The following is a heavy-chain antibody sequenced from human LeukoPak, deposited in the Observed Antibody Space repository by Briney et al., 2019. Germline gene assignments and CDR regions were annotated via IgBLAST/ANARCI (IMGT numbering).Heavy chain of an antibody. V-gene: IGHV3-21*04. Sequence: GGSLRLSCAASGFTFSSYSMNWVRQAPGKGLEWVSSISGSSSYIYYADSVKGRFTISRDNAKNSLFLQMNSLRAEDTAVYYCAKDLPTSYDILTGYNFYFDYWGQGTLVTVSS. CDR1: GFTFSSYS. CDR2: ISGSSSYI. J-gene: IGHJ4*02. CDR3: AKDLPTSYDILTGYNFYFDY. D-gene: IGHD3-9*01.